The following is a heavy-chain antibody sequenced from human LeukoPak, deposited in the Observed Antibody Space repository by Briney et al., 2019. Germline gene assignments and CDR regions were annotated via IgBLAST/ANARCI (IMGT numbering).Heavy chain of an antibody. CDR3: TSAHQGGFEY. Sequence: EPGGSLRLSCAASGFNNVWMSWVRQAPGTGLEWVGRIKSKSEDGTTDYAAPVKGRFTISRDDSKNTLYLQMNGLKTEDTAVYYCTSAHQGGFEYWGQGTLVTVSS. D-gene: IGHD1-26*01. CDR1: GFNNVW. J-gene: IGHJ4*02. V-gene: IGHV3-15*01. CDR2: IKSKSEDGTT.